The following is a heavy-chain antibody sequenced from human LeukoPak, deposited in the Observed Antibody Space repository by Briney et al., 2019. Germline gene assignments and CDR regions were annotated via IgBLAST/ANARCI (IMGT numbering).Heavy chain of an antibody. J-gene: IGHJ5*02. Sequence: GASVKVSCKVSGYTLTELSMHWVRQAPGKGLEWMGGFDPEDGETIYAQKFQGRVTMTEDTSTDTAYMGLSSLRSEDTAVYYCATVNPSTDWFDPWGQGTLVTVSS. V-gene: IGHV1-24*01. CDR3: ATVNPSTDWFDP. D-gene: IGHD2-2*01. CDR1: GYTLTELS. CDR2: FDPEDGET.